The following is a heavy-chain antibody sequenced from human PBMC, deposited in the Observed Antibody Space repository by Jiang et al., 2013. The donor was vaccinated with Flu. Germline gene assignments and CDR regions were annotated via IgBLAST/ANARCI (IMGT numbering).Heavy chain of an antibody. CDR2: IYYSGST. CDR3: ARHGSMVRGARAFDI. J-gene: IGHJ3*02. D-gene: IGHD3-10*01. V-gene: IGHV4-59*08. Sequence: GSGLVKPSETLSLTCNVSGGSISTYYWSWIRQPPGKGLEWIGYIYYSGSTKYNPSLKSRVTISVDTSKNQFSLKLSSVTAADTAVYYCARHGSMVRGARAFDIWGQGDNGHRLF. CDR1: GGSISTYY.